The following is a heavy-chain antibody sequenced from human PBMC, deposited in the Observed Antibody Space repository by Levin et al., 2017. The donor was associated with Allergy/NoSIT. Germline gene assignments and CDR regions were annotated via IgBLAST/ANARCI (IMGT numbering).Heavy chain of an antibody. D-gene: IGHD3-16*01. V-gene: IGHV3-9*01. CDR3: AKERGGYFDY. CDR1: GFTFDDYA. J-gene: IGHJ4*02. Sequence: SLKISCAASGFTFDDYAMHWVRQAPGKGLEWVSGISWNSGSIGYADSVKGRFTISRDNAKNSLYLKMNSLRAEDTALYYCAKERGGYFDYWGQGTLVTVSS. CDR2: ISWNSGSI.